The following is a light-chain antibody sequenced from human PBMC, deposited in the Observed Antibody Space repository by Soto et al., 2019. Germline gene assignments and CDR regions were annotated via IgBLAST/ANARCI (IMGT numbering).Light chain of an antibody. V-gene: IGKV3-15*01. CDR2: GAS. J-gene: IGKJ1*01. CDR3: QQYNIWPQT. CDR1: QNLRSS. Sequence: VMTQSPATLSVSPGERATLSCRASQNLRSSLAWYQQKPGQAPRLLIYGASTRATGIPARFSGSGSGTEFTLTISSLQSEDFAVYFCQQYNIWPQTF.